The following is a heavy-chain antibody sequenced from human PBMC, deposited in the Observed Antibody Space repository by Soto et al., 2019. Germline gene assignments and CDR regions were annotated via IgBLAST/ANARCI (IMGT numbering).Heavy chain of an antibody. V-gene: IGHV3-23*01. Sequence: GGSLRLSCAASGFTFSSYAMSWVRQAPGKGLEWVSAISGSGGSTYYADSVKGRFTISRDNSKNTLYLQMNSLRAEDTAVYYWAKDVRAKQWPPLYYFDYGGKETLVTVS. CDR2: ISGSGGST. CDR1: GFTFSSYA. J-gene: IGHJ4*02. CDR3: AKDVRAKQWPPLYYFDY. D-gene: IGHD6-19*01.